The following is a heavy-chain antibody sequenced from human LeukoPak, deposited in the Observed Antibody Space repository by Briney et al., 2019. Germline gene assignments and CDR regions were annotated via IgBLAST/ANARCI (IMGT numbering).Heavy chain of an antibody. D-gene: IGHD6-13*01. V-gene: IGHV1-69*04. J-gene: IGHJ4*02. Sequence: SVKVSCEASGGTFSSYAISWVRQAPGQGLEWMGRIIPILGIANYAQKFQGRVTITADKSTSTAYMELSSLRSEDTAVYYCARSPPPRYSSISDYWGQGTLVTVSS. CDR1: GGTFSSYA. CDR3: ARSPPPRYSSISDY. CDR2: IIPILGIA.